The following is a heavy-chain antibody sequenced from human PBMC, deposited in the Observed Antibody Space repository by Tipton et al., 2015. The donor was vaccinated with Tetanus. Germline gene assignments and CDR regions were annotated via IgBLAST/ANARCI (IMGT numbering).Heavy chain of an antibody. Sequence: SLRLSCAASGFTFKSYTMNWVRQAPGNGLEWVAAISGSRLTPYYADSVKGRFTISRDNSKNTLSLQLNSLRADDTAIYYCAKEALGVLNLWGKGTPVIAPS. J-gene: IGHJ6*04. CDR3: AKEALGVLNL. V-gene: IGHV3-23*01. CDR1: GFTFKSYT. CDR2: ISGSRLTP. D-gene: IGHD1-14*01.